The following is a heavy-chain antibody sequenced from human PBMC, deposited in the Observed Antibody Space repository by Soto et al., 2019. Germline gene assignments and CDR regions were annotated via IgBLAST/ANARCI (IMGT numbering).Heavy chain of an antibody. D-gene: IGHD2-21*01. Sequence: GGSLRLSCAASGFTFSSYAMSWVRQAPGKGLEWVSAISGSGGSTYYADSVKGRFTISRDNSKNTLYLQMNSLRAEDTAVYYCAKDRIAVVIAHAETAPWFDPWGQGTLVTVSS. CDR3: AKDRIAVVIAHAETAPWFDP. V-gene: IGHV3-23*01. CDR2: ISGSGGST. CDR1: GFTFSSYA. J-gene: IGHJ5*02.